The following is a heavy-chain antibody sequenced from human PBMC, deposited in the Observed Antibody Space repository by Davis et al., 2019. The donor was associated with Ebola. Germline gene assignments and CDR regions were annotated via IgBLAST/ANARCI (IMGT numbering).Heavy chain of an antibody. J-gene: IGHJ6*04. CDR3: ARGWLRAGIDV. CDR2: TYYSSKWYH. V-gene: IGHV6-1*01. D-gene: IGHD5-18*01. Sequence: HSQTLSLTCAISGDSVSSGGWNWIRQSPSRGLEWLGRTYYSSKWYHDYAVSVKSRMTINPDTSKNQFSLQLNSVTPEDTALYYCARGWLRAGIDVWGEGTTVTVSS. CDR1: GDSVSSGG.